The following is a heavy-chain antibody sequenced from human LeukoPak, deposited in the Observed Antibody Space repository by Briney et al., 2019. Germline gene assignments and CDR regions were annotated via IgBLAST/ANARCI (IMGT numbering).Heavy chain of an antibody. CDR2: INWNGGST. CDR1: GFTFSSYS. V-gene: IGHV3-20*04. D-gene: IGHD4-11*01. J-gene: IGHJ6*03. Sequence: GGSLRLSCAASGFTFSSYSMNWVRQAPGKGLEWVSGINWNGGSTGYADSVKGRFTISRDNAKNSLYLQMNSLRAEDTALYYCARGHAYSNYYYYYMDVWGKGTTVTVSS. CDR3: ARGHAYSNYYYYYMDV.